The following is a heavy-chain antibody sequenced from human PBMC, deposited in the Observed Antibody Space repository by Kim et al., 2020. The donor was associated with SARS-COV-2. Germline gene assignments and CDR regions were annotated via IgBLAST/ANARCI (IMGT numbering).Heavy chain of an antibody. D-gene: IGHD5-12*01. CDR3: ARSGYDSNKYYYGMDV. J-gene: IGHJ6*02. Sequence: KFQGRVTITADESTSTAYMELSSLRSEDTAVYYCARSGYDSNKYYYGMDVWGQGTTVTVSS. V-gene: IGHV1-69*01.